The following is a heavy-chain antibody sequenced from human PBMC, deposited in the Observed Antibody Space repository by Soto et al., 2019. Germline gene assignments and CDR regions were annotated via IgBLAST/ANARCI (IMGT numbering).Heavy chain of an antibody. CDR3: ASQASGWYPDY. J-gene: IGHJ4*02. V-gene: IGHV4-31*03. CDR2: IFDSGTT. D-gene: IGHD6-19*01. CDR1: GGSISSGGYY. Sequence: SETLSLTCTVSGGSISSGGYYWSWLRQHPGKGLEWIGYIFDSGTTYYNPSLKSRVTISVDPSKSQFSLRLTSVTATDTAVYYCASQASGWYPDYWGQGTLVTVS.